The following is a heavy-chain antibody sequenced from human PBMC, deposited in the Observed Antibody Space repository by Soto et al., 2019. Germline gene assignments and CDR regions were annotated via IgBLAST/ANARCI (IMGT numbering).Heavy chain of an antibody. V-gene: IGHV1-2*02. CDR2: INPYSGGA. D-gene: IGHD3-10*01. CDR1: GYTFTGYF. Sequence: QVQLLQSGAEVKKPGASVKVSCKASGYTFTGYFMHWVRQAPGQGLEWMGWINPYSGGAAYAQSFQCRVTMTRDTSISTVYMELSRLRFDDTAVYYCARVIRGAYYNSPLDTWGQGTVVTVSS. CDR3: ARVIRGAYYNSPLDT. J-gene: IGHJ5*02.